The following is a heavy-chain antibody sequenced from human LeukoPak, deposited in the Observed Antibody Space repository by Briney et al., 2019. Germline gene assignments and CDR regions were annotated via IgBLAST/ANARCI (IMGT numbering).Heavy chain of an antibody. CDR1: GFTFSTYW. CDR3: AKDTGAYCTNGVWQVPFDY. V-gene: IGHV3-30*02. CDR2: IRYVGSNK. D-gene: IGHD2-8*01. J-gene: IGHJ4*02. Sequence: GGSLRLSCAASGFTFSTYWMHWVRQAPGKGLEWVASIRYVGSNKYYADSVKGRFTISRDNSKNTLYLQMNSLRAEDTAVYYCAKDTGAYCTNGVWQVPFDYWGQGTLVTVSS.